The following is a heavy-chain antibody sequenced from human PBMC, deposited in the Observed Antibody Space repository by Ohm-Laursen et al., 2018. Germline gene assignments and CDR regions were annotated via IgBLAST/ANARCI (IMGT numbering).Heavy chain of an antibody. D-gene: IGHD3-9*01. CDR3: ARDRLTDGFDI. CDR2: IYYSGST. V-gene: IGHV4-59*12. CDR1: GGSISSYY. Sequence: SETLSLTCTVSGGSISSYYWSWIRQHPGKGLEWIGYIYYSGSTNYNPSLKSRVTISVDTSKTQFSLNLTSVTAADTAVYFCARDRLTDGFDIWGQGTMVTVSS. J-gene: IGHJ3*02.